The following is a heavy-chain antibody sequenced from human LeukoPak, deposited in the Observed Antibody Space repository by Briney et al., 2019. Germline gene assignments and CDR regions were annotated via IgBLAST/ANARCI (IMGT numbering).Heavy chain of an antibody. Sequence: GGSLRLSCAASGFDFGGYTMTWVRQAPGRGLEWVSAITSSSGGIYYADSGQGRFTISRDNAKNSLHLQMNSLRAEDTAVYYCATDRDNSDWQKRFDSWGQGTLVTVSS. D-gene: IGHD2-21*02. CDR2: ITSSSGGI. CDR1: GFDFGGYT. CDR3: ATDRDNSDWQKRFDS. V-gene: IGHV3-21*01. J-gene: IGHJ4*02.